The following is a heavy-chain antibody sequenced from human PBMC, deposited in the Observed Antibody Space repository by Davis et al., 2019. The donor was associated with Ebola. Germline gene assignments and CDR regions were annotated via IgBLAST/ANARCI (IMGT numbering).Heavy chain of an antibody. J-gene: IGHJ4*02. CDR2: INAGNGNT. CDR1: GYTFTGYY. CDR3: ARWDRRYSYSTAGGEFDY. V-gene: IGHV1-3*01. Sequence: ASVKVSCKASGYTFTGYYMHWVRQAPGQRLEWMGWINAGNGNTKYSQKFQGRVTITRDTSASTAYMELSSLRSEDTAVYYCARWDRRYSYSTAGGEFDYWGQGTLVTVSS. D-gene: IGHD5-18*01.